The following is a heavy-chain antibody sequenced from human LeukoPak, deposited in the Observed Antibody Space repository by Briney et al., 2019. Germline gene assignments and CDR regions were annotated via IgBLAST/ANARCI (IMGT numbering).Heavy chain of an antibody. CDR1: GFTFSSYG. CDR2: ILYDGSNE. CDR3: AKDSSRYYFDY. V-gene: IGHV3-30*02. Sequence: GGSLRLSCAASGFTFSSYGIHWVRQAPGKGLEWVAFILYDGSNEYYADSVKGRFTFSRDNSKNTVYLQMNRLRAEDTAVYYCAKDSSRYYFDYWGQGTLVTVSS. J-gene: IGHJ4*02. D-gene: IGHD2-2*01.